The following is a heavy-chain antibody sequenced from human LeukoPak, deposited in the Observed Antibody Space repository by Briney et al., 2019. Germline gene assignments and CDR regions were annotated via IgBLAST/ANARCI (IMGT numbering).Heavy chain of an antibody. Sequence: GGSLRLSCAASGFTFSNSAMSWVRQAPGKGLEWVSTLSGSGITTYYADSVKGRFTISTDNSKNTLYLQMNSLRAEDTAVYYCARDEGYCSSTSCYKWFDPWGQGTLVTVSS. J-gene: IGHJ5*02. CDR3: ARDEGYCSSTSCYKWFDP. V-gene: IGHV3-23*01. D-gene: IGHD2-2*02. CDR2: LSGSGITT. CDR1: GFTFSNSA.